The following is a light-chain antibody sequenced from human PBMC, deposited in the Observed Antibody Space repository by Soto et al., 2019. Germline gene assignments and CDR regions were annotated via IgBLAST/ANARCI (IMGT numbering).Light chain of an antibody. J-gene: IGKJ1*01. CDR1: QSISSW. CDR2: KAS. CDR3: QQYKSYPWT. V-gene: IGKV1-5*03. Sequence: DIQMTQSPSTLSASVGDRAIITCRASQSISSWLAWYQQKAGKAPKLLIYKASSLESGVPSRFSGSGSGTEFTLTISSLQPDDFATYYCQQYKSYPWTFGQGTKVEIK.